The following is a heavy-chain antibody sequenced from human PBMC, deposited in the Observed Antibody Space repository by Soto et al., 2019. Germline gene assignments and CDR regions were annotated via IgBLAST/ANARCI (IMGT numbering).Heavy chain of an antibody. D-gene: IGHD5-12*01. Sequence: PETLSLTCDVSGYSVSSGFYWGWIRQPPGKGLEWIGSVYPSETSYSDPSLRSRVTIAVDTSKNQFSLRMNYVTAADTAVYYCAREWAVSKVAPGVNWGQGILVTVSS. V-gene: IGHV4-38-2*02. CDR1: GYSVSSGFY. CDR2: VYPSETS. CDR3: AREWAVSKVAPGVN. J-gene: IGHJ4*02.